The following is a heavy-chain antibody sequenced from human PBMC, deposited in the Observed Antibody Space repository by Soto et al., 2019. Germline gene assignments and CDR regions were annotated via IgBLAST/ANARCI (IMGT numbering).Heavy chain of an antibody. Sequence: SETLSLTYTVSGGSISNDSYYWNRIRQPPGKGMEWIGEIPHSGSTNYNPSLKSRVTISVDTSKNQFSLKLSSVTAADTAVYYCARICSSTSCPYYYGMDVWGQGTTVTVSS. V-gene: IGHV4-39*07. CDR2: IPHSGST. J-gene: IGHJ6*02. CDR3: ARICSSTSCPYYYGMDV. CDR1: GGSISNDSYY. D-gene: IGHD2-2*01.